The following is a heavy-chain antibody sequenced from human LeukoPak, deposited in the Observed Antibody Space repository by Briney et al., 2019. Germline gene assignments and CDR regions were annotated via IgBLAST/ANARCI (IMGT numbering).Heavy chain of an antibody. V-gene: IGHV3-7*01. CDR1: GFPFTTYW. CDR2: IKQDGSEK. Sequence: GESLRLSCAASGFPFTTYWMSWVRQAPGKGLEWVANIKQDGSEKYYVDSVKGRFTISRDNAKNSLYLQMNSLRAEDTAVYYCASHRVLRYFDWLLVGGYFDYWGQGTLVTVSS. CDR3: ASHRVLRYFDWLLVGGYFDY. D-gene: IGHD3-9*01. J-gene: IGHJ4*02.